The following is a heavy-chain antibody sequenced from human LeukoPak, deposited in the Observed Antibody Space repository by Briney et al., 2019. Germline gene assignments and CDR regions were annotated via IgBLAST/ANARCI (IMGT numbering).Heavy chain of an antibody. Sequence: SETLSLTCAVSGGSISSGGYSWSWIRHPPGKGLEWIGYIYYSGTTYYNPSLKSRLTISIDTSKNQFSLKLSSVTAADTAVYYCARIRPSRLYMDVWGKGTTVTVSS. CDR1: GGSISSGGYS. J-gene: IGHJ6*03. V-gene: IGHV4-30-4*07. CDR2: IYYSGTT. CDR3: ARIRPSRLYMDV.